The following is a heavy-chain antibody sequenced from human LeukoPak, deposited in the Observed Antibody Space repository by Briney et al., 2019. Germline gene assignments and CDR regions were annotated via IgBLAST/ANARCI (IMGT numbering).Heavy chain of an antibody. CDR3: ARGQYDSSGQYNWFDP. V-gene: IGHV4-34*01. Sequence: SETLSLTCAVYGGSFSGYYWSWIRQPQGKGLEWSGEINHSGSTKYNLSLKSRVTISVDTSKNQFSLKLSSVTAADTAVYYCARGQYDSSGQYNWFDPWGQGTLVTVS. J-gene: IGHJ5*02. CDR1: GGSFSGYY. CDR2: INHSGST. D-gene: IGHD3-22*01.